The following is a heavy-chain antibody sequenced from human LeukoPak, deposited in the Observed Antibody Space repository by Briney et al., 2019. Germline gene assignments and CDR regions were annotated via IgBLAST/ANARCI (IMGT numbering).Heavy chain of an antibody. D-gene: IGHD2-8*01. CDR3: ARAQEVYANSLYYLYYMDV. CDR1: GYIFNNYG. V-gene: IGHV1-18*01. J-gene: IGHJ6*03. Sequence: ASVKVSCKASGYIFNNYGITWVRQAPGQGLEWMGWIASFDNGNTKYAQKFVDRVTMTKDKSTSTAYMDLKSLTSDDTAIYYCARAQEVYANSLYYLYYMDVWGKGTTVTVSS. CDR2: IASFDNGNT.